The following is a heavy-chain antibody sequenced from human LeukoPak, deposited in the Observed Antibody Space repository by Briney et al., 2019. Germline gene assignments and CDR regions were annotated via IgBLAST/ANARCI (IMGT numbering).Heavy chain of an antibody. J-gene: IGHJ6*02. V-gene: IGHV4-31*03. CDR2: IYYSGST. CDR1: GGSISSGGSY. CDR3: ARFVYYGSGVIDSSYGMDV. Sequence: SETLSLTCTVSGGSISSGGSYWSWIRQHPGKGLEWIGYIYYSGSTYYNPSLKSRVTISVDTSKNQFSLKLSSVTAADTAVYYCARFVYYGSGVIDSSYGMDVWGQGTTVTVSS. D-gene: IGHD3-10*01.